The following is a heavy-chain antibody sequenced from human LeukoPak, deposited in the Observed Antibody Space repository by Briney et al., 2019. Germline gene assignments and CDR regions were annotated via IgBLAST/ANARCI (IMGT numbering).Heavy chain of an antibody. CDR3: AREEVRGDFDY. Sequence: GGSLRLSCAASGFTFSSYEMNWVRQAPGRGLEWVSYISSSGSTRYYPDSVKGRFTISRDNAKNSMYLQMNSLRAEDTAVYYCAREEVRGDFDYWGQGTPVTVSS. D-gene: IGHD3-10*01. V-gene: IGHV3-48*03. CDR2: ISSSGSTR. J-gene: IGHJ4*02. CDR1: GFTFSSYE.